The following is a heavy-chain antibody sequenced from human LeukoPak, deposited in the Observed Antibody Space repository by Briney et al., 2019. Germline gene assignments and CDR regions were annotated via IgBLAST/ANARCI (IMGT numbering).Heavy chain of an antibody. CDR1: GVTISVDY. J-gene: IGHJ4*02. V-gene: IGHV3-11*04. CDR2: ITRSGSAT. Sequence: PAGSLSLTCTVSGVTISVDYWTWRRQAPGKGLEWVSYITRSGSATYYADSVKGRFTISRDNAKNSLYLQMNSLTTEDSAVYYCASDLPVAGDYWGQGTLVTVSS. D-gene: IGHD6-19*01. CDR3: ASDLPVAGDY.